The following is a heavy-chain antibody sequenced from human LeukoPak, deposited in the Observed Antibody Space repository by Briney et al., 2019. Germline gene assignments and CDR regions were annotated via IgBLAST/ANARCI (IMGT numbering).Heavy chain of an antibody. Sequence: ASVTVSCTASGYTFTIYDINWVRQAPGQGLEWMGWMNPNSGNTGYAQKFQGRVTITRNTSISTAYMELSSLRSEDTAVYYCARGVSAAGMDYWGQGTLVTVSS. CDR3: ARGVSAAGMDY. J-gene: IGHJ4*02. CDR2: MNPNSGNT. CDR1: GYTFTIYD. V-gene: IGHV1-8*03. D-gene: IGHD6-13*01.